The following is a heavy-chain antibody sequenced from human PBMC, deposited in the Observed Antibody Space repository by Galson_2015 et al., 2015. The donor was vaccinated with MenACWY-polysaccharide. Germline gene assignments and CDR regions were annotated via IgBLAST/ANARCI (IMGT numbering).Heavy chain of an antibody. Sequence: SLRLSCAASGFTFSSYWMHWVRQAPGKGLVWVSRINSDGRSTSYADSVKGRFTISRDNAKNTLYLQMNSLRAEDMAVYYCAKGYCSGGSCSWFDPRGQGTLVTVSS. CDR1: GFTFSSYW. V-gene: IGHV3-74*01. D-gene: IGHD2-15*01. J-gene: IGHJ5*02. CDR3: AKGYCSGGSCSWFDP. CDR2: INSDGRST.